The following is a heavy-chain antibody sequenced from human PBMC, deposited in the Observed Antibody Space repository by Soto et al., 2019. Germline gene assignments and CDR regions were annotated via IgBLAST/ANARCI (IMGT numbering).Heavy chain of an antibody. Sequence: QVQLVQSGAEVKKPGASVILSCKASGYTFTRNAIHWVRQAPGQRLEWIGKIDAGNGNTKYSQKFQGRVTIARVTSASEVYMELNTLESEDTSMYFCAMTENDYSRLDYWGQRTLVTVSS. CDR1: GYTFTRNA. J-gene: IGHJ4*02. CDR3: AMTENDYSRLDY. CDR2: IDAGNGNT. D-gene: IGHD3-16*01. V-gene: IGHV1-3*01.